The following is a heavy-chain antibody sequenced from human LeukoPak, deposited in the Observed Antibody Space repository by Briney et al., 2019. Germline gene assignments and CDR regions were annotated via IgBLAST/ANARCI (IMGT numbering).Heavy chain of an antibody. Sequence: GGSLRLSCAASGLTFSGADMHWVRQASGKGLEWVGRIRTKGNRYATAYAASVKGRFTISRDDSKNTAYLQMNSLKTEDTAVYYCIHYDSGSYSTDYWGQGTLVTVSS. V-gene: IGHV3-73*01. J-gene: IGHJ4*02. D-gene: IGHD3-10*01. CDR3: IHYDSGSYSTDY. CDR2: IRTKGNRYAT. CDR1: GLTFSGAD.